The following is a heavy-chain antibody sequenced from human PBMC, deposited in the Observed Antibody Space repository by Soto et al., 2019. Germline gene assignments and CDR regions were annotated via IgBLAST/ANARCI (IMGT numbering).Heavy chain of an antibody. Sequence: QITLKESGPTLVKPTQTLTLTCTFSGFSLNANGVGVGWIRQPPGKALEWLVLICGNGDKRYIPSLKNRLTITKEPSKKVVVLTNTNIGPPGTATYFCAHTVAQFGYGLGAFHNFLDHLGQGTLVTVSS. CDR1: GFSLNANGVG. D-gene: IGHD3-16*01. CDR3: AHTVAQFGYGLGAFHNFLDH. CDR2: ICGNGDK. V-gene: IGHV2-5*01. J-gene: IGHJ4*02.